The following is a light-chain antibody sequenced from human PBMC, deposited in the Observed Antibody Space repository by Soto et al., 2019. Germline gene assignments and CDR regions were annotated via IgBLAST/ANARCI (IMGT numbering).Light chain of an antibody. CDR2: AAS. V-gene: IGKV1-39*01. J-gene: IGKJ5*01. Sequence: IQMSQARSSLSASCWDRVAMTFRAAESISMHLNWYQQKPGRAPDLLIYAASTLQNGVPSRFTGSGSGTEFTLTITGLQLEDFATYYCQQDYSTLATFGQGTRLEIK. CDR1: ESISMH. CDR3: QQDYSTLAT.